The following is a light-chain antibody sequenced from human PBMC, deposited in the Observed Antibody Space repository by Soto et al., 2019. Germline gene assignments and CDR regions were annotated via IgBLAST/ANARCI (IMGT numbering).Light chain of an antibody. V-gene: IGKV1-5*01. CDR1: QTVERW. CDR2: DVS. J-gene: IGKJ1*01. Sequence: DIQLTQSPSTLPASVGDRVTISCRASQTVERWLAWYQQKPGKAPKLLISDVSTLERGVPSRFSGSGSATEFTPTISGLQSDDFATYYCQQYKDHVWTFGQGTKV. CDR3: QQYKDHVWT.